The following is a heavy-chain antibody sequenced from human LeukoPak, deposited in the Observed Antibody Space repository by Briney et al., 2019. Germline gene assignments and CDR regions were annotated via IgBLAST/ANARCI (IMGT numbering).Heavy chain of an antibody. D-gene: IGHD3-10*01. CDR2: INAGNGNT. CDR3: ARDSERITMFRGVIISLDY. V-gene: IGHV1-3*01. J-gene: IGHJ4*02. CDR1: GYTFTSYA. Sequence: ASVKVSCKASGYTFTSYAMHWVRQAPGQRLEWMGWINAGNGNTKYSQKFQGRVTITRDTSASTAYMELSSLRSEDTAVYYCARDSERITMFRGVIISLDYWGQGTLVTVSS.